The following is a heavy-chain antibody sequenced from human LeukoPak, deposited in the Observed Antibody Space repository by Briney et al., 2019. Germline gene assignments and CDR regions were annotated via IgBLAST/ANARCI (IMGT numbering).Heavy chain of an antibody. D-gene: IGHD1-14*01. Sequence: SSETLSLTCTVSGGSISSYYWSWIRQPAGKGLEWIGRIYTSGSTNYNPSLKSRVTMSVDTSKNQFSLKLSSVTAEDTAVYYCARSSGRSPNREYMDVWGKGTTVTVSS. CDR2: IYTSGST. J-gene: IGHJ6*03. V-gene: IGHV4-4*07. CDR3: ARSSGRSPNREYMDV. CDR1: GGSISSYY.